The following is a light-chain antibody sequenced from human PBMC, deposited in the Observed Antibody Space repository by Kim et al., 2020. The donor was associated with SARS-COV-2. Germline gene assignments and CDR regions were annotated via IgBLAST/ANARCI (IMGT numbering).Light chain of an antibody. Sequence: ASVGDRVTITCRASQGISSSLAWYQQKPAKVPKLLMYAASTLESGVPSRFSGTGSGTDFSLTISSLQPEDDATYYCQQYDRAPWTFGQGTKVDIK. CDR2: AAS. CDR1: QGISSS. J-gene: IGKJ1*01. CDR3: QQYDRAPWT. V-gene: IGKV1-27*01.